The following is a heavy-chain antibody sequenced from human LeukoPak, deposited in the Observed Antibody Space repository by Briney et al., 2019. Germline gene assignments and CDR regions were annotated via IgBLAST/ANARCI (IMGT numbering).Heavy chain of an antibody. J-gene: IGHJ4*02. CDR1: GGTFSSYA. Sequence: ASVKVSCKASGGTFSSYAISWVRQAPGQGLEWMGRIIPILGIANYAQKFQGRVTITADKSTSTAYMELSSLRSEDTAVYYCAREGDDYGDYSPSFDYWGQGTLVTVSS. CDR3: AREGDDYGDYSPSFDY. V-gene: IGHV1-69*04. CDR2: IIPILGIA. D-gene: IGHD4-17*01.